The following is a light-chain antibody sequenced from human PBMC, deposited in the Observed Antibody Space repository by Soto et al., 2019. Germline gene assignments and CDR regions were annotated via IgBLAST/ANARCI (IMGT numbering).Light chain of an antibody. CDR3: ATWDDSLNGHVV. CDR2: SDT. J-gene: IGLJ2*01. Sequence: QSVLTQSPSASGTPGQRVTISCSGSSSNIGSNYVYWYRQLPGTAPKLLIYSDTQRPSGVPDRFSGSKSGTSASLAISGLRSEDEADYYCATWDDSLNGHVVFGGGTKLTVL. V-gene: IGLV1-47*02. CDR1: SSNIGSNY.